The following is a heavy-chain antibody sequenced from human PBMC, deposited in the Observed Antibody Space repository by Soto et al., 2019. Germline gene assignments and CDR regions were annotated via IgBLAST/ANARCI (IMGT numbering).Heavy chain of an antibody. J-gene: IGHJ4*02. Sequence: SETLSLTCTVSGGSISSYYWSWIRQPPGKGLEWIGYIYYSGSTNYNPSLKSRVTISVDTSKNQFSLKLSSVTAADTAVYYCARTGGYSSSPEDFDYWGQGTLVTVS. CDR2: IYYSGST. D-gene: IGHD6-6*01. V-gene: IGHV4-59*01. CDR1: GGSISSYY. CDR3: ARTGGYSSSPEDFDY.